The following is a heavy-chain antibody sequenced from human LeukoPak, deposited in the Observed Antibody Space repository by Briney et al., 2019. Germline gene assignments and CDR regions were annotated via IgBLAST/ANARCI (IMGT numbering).Heavy chain of an antibody. CDR3: ARGFLGSSWFYYYYYYMDV. V-gene: IGHV1-2*02. Sequence: GASVQVSCKTSGYTFTGYYMHWVRQAPGQGLEWMGWINPNSGGTNYAQKFQGRVTMTRDTSISTAYMELSRLRSDDTAVYYCARGFLGSSWFYYYYYYMDVWGKGTTVTVSS. D-gene: IGHD6-13*01. CDR2: INPNSGGT. CDR1: GYTFTGYY. J-gene: IGHJ6*03.